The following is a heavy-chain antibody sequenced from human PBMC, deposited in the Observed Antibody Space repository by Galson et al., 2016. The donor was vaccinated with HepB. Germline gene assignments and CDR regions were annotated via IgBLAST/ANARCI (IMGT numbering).Heavy chain of an antibody. D-gene: IGHD3-9*01. V-gene: IGHV3-21*01. CDR1: GFTFSSYS. J-gene: IGHJ6*02. Sequence: SLRLSCAASGFTFSSYSMNWVRQAPGKGLEWVSSISSSSTYIYYADSVKGRFTISRDNAKNSLYLQMNSLRAEDTAVYYCARVRYFDWPHGMDVWGQGTTVTVSS. CDR2: ISSSSTYI. CDR3: ARVRYFDWPHGMDV.